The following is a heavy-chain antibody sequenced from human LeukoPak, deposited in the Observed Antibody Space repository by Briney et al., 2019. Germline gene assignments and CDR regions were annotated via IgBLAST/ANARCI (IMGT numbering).Heavy chain of an antibody. CDR3: ASGGHFDY. CDR1: GFTFSSYG. J-gene: IGHJ4*02. V-gene: IGHV3-30*03. Sequence: GGSLRLSCAASGFTFSSYGMHWVRQAPGKGLEWVAVISYDGSNKYYADSVKGRFTISRDNSKNTLYLQMNGLRAEDTAVYYCASGGHFDYWGQGTLVTVSS. CDR2: ISYDGSNK.